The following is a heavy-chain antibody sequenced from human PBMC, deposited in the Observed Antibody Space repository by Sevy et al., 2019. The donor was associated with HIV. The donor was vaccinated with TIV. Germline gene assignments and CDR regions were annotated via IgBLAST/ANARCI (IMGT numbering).Heavy chain of an antibody. CDR2: IYHSGST. Sequence: SETLSLTCAVSGYSISSGYYWGWIRQPPGKGLEWIGSIYHSGSTYYNPSLKSRVTISVDTSKNRFSLKLSSVTAADTAVYYCARVATYYYDSSGYYGHFDYWGQGTLVTVSS. D-gene: IGHD3-22*01. V-gene: IGHV4-38-2*01. CDR3: ARVATYYYDSSGYYGHFDY. J-gene: IGHJ4*02. CDR1: GYSISSGYY.